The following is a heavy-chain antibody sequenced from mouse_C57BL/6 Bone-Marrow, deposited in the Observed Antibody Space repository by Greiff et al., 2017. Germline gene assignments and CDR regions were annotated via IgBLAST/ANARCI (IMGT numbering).Heavy chain of an antibody. Sequence: EVQLVESGGDLVKPGGSLKLSCAASGFTFSSYGMSWVRQTPDKRLEWVATISSGGSYTYYPASVKGRFTISRDNAKNTLYLQMSSLKSEDTAMYYCARQITSFDYWGQGTTLTVSS. D-gene: IGHD1-1*01. CDR1: GFTFSSYG. J-gene: IGHJ2*01. V-gene: IGHV5-6*01. CDR2: ISSGGSYT. CDR3: ARQITSFDY.